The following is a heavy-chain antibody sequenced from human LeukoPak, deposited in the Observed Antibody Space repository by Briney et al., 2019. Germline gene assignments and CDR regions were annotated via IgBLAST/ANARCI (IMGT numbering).Heavy chain of an antibody. D-gene: IGHD1-26*01. J-gene: IGHJ4*02. CDR3: ARTQLVGAPDY. Sequence: GESLKISCKISGYIFTTYWIGWVRQMPGKGLEWMGIIYPGDSETRYSPSFQGQVTFSVDKSISAAYLQWSSLNVSDTAIYYCARTQLVGAPDYWGRGTLVTVSS. CDR2: IYPGDSET. V-gene: IGHV5-51*01. CDR1: GYIFTTYW.